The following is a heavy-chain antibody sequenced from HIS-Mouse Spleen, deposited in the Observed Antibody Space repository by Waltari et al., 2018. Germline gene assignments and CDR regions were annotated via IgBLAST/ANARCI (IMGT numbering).Heavy chain of an antibody. V-gene: IGHV4-39*01. D-gene: IGHD4-17*01. CDR2: IYYSGST. CDR1: SSSSYY. CDR3: AYGDYFDY. J-gene: IGHJ4*02. Sequence: SSSSYYWGWIRQPPGKGLEWIGSIYYSGSTYYNPSLKSRVTISVDTSKNQFSLKLSSVTAADTAVYYCAYGDYFDYWGQGTLVTVSS.